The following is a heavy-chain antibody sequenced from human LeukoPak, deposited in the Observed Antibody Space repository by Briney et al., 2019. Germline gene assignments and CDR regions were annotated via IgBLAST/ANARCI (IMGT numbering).Heavy chain of an antibody. CDR3: ARDRGESLSSSSHFDY. D-gene: IGHD6-13*01. J-gene: IGHJ4*02. CDR2: INPSGGST. Sequence: ASVKVSCKASGYTFTSYYMHWVRQAPGQGLEWLGIINPSGGSTSYAQKFQGRVTMTRDTSTSTVYMELSSLRSEDTAVYYCARDRGESLSSSSHFDYWGQGTLVTVSS. CDR1: GYTFTSYY. V-gene: IGHV1-46*01.